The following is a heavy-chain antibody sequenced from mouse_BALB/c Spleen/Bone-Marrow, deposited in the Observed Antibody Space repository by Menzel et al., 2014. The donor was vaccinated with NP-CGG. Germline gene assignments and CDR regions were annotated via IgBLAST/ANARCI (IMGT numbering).Heavy chain of an antibody. CDR2: ISSGSSTI. D-gene: IGHD1-1*01. CDR3: ARSYYGSSYYFDY. Sequence: SXGXLVQPGGSRKLSCAASGFTFSSFGMHWVRQAPEKGLEWVAYISSGSSTIYYADTVKGRFTISRDNPKNTLFLQMTSLRSEDTTMYYCARSYYGSSYYFDYWGQGTTLTVSS. V-gene: IGHV5-17*02. CDR1: GFTFSSFG. J-gene: IGHJ2*01.